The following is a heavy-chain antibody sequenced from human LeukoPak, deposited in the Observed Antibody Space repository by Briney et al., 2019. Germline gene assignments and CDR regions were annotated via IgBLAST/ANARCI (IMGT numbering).Heavy chain of an antibody. V-gene: IGHV4-39*01. J-gene: IGHJ4*02. CDR2: IYYSGTT. CDR3: ARHNPYFDY. Sequence: SETLSLTCTVSGGSITRGTNYWGWIRQPPGKGLEWIGSIYYSGTTYYNPSLKSRVTISVDTSKNQVSLKLTSVTATDTAVYYCARHNPYFDYWGQGTLVTVSS. CDR1: GGSITRGTNY.